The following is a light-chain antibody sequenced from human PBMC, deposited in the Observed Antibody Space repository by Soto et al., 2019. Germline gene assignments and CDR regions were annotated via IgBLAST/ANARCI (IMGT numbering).Light chain of an antibody. Sequence: EIVLTQSPGTLSLSPGERATLSCRASQSVSSSYLAWYQQKPGQAPRLLTYGASTRATGIPDRFSGSGSGTDFSLTISRLVPEDFAVYYCQQYGSSSLTFCQGPKVDIK. CDR2: GAS. CDR3: QQYGSSSLT. V-gene: IGKV3-20*01. J-gene: IGKJ1*01. CDR1: QSVSSSY.